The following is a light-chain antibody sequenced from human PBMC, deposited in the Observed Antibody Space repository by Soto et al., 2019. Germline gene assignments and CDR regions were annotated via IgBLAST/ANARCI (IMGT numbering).Light chain of an antibody. V-gene: IGKV1D-13*01. CDR3: QQFNNYLIT. CDR2: DAS. Sequence: AIQLTQSPSSLSASVGDRVTITCRASQGISSALAWYQQKPGKAPKLLIYDASSLESGVPSRFSGSGSGTDFTITISSLQPEDFATYYCQQFNNYLITFGQGTRLDIK. CDR1: QGISSA. J-gene: IGKJ5*01.